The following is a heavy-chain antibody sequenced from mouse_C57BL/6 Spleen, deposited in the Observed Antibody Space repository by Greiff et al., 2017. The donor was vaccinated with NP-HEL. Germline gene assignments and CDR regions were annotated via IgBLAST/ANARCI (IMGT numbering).Heavy chain of an antibody. CDR1: GYTFTDYY. J-gene: IGHJ1*03. CDR3: APIYYDYDKGYWYFDV. V-gene: IGHV1-26*01. CDR2: INPNNGGT. D-gene: IGHD2-4*01. Sequence: VQLQQSGPELVKPGASVKISCKASGYTFTDYYMNWVKQSHGKSLEWIGDINPNNGGTSYNQKFKGKATLTVDKSSSTAYMALRSLTSEDSAVYYCAPIYYDYDKGYWYFDVWGTGTTVTVSS.